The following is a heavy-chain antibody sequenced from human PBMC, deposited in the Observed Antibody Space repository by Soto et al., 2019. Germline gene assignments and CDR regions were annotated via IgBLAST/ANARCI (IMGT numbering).Heavy chain of an antibody. V-gene: IGHV4-59*01. CDR2: IYYSGST. Sequence: QVQLQESGPGLVKPSETLSLTCTVSGGSISSYYWSWIRQPPGKGLEWIGYIYYSGSTNYNPSLKSRVTISVDTSKNQFSLKLSSGTAADTSVYYCARGRYYYGSGSTLYYYSGMDVCGQGTTVTVSS. D-gene: IGHD3-10*01. J-gene: IGHJ6*02. CDR1: GGSISSYY. CDR3: ARGRYYYGSGSTLYYYSGMDV.